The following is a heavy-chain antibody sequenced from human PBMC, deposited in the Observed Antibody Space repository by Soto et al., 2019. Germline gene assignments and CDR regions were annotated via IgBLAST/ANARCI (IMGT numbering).Heavy chain of an antibody. V-gene: IGHV4-39*02. CDR3: TRRIDTEFDP. CDR2: YHYSGAT. D-gene: IGHD2-8*02. Sequence: SETLSLTCTVSGGSIGSSDYYWGWIRQPPGRGLEWIGSYHYSGATYYNPALNSRVTISIDTSRNNFSLKLISVTAADTAVYYCTRRIDTEFDPWGQGTLVTVSS. CDR1: GGSIGSSDYY. J-gene: IGHJ5*02.